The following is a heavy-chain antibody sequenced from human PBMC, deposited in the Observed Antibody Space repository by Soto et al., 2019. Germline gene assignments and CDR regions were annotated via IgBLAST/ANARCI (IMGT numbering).Heavy chain of an antibody. V-gene: IGHV3-48*02. J-gene: IGHJ3*02. CDR1: GFIFSNFG. Sequence: GGSLRLSCAASGFIFSNFGFIWVRQAPGKGLEWISYISYSGSIIYSADSVKGRFTISRDNAKNSLYLQMNSLRDEDTAVYYCARIDGAFDIWGQGTMVTVSS. CDR2: ISYSGSII. CDR3: ARIDGAFDI.